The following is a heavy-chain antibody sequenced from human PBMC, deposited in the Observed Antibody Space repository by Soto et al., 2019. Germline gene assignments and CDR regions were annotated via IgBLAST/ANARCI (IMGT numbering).Heavy chain of an antibody. J-gene: IGHJ4*02. Sequence: QITLKESGPTLVKPTQTLTLTCTFSGFSLTTSGVGVGWIRQPPGKALEWLALIYWNDDKRYSPSLKSRLTITNDTTKNQFGLKMTHMDPMHTATYYGAHDPSLNGTTLSYWGRGALVTVSS. D-gene: IGHD1-7*01. V-gene: IGHV2-5*01. CDR3: AHDPSLNGTTLSY. CDR2: IYWNDDK. CDR1: GFSLTTSGVG.